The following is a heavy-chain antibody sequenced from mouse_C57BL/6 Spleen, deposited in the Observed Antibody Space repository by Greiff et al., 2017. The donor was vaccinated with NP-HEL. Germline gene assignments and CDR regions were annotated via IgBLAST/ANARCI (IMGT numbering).Heavy chain of an antibody. D-gene: IGHD1-1*01. Sequence: QVQLQQPGAELVKPGASVKLSCKASGYTFTSYWMHWVKQRPGQGLEWSGMTHPNSGSTNYNEKFKSKATLTVDKSSSTAYMQLSSLTSEDSAVYYCAMGYYGSSYAMDYWGQGTSVTVSS. CDR3: AMGYYGSSYAMDY. J-gene: IGHJ4*01. CDR1: GYTFTSYW. V-gene: IGHV1-64*01. CDR2: THPNSGST.